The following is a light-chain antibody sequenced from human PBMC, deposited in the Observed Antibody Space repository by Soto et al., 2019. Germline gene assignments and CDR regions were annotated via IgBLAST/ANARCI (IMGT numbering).Light chain of an antibody. CDR1: QSITTS. J-gene: IGKJ1*01. CDR2: AAS. CDR3: QQSYITPRT. Sequence: DIRMTQSPSSLSASVGDRVTITCRSSQSITTSLNWYQHKPGEAPTLLIYAASTLHRGVPSRFSGSGSGTYFTLTVSSLQPEDSATYYCQQSYITPRTVGQGTKVDIK. V-gene: IGKV1-39*01.